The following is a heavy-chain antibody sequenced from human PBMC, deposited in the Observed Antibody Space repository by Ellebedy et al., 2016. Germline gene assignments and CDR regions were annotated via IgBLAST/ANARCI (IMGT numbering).Heavy chain of an antibody. Sequence: SETLSLTCAVSGVSISSSNWWTWVRQPPGRGLGWIGDMYHSGTTNYNPSLKSRVTILLDKSKNHFSLSLTSVTAADTAVYFCARGTSANSHIWGPNWLDPWGQGTLVTVTS. D-gene: IGHD2/OR15-2a*01. CDR1: GVSISSSNW. J-gene: IGHJ5*02. CDR2: MYHSGTT. CDR3: ARGTSANSHIWGPNWLDP. V-gene: IGHV4-4*02.